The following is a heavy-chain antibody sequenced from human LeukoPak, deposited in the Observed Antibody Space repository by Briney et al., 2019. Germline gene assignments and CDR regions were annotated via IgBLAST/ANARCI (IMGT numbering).Heavy chain of an antibody. D-gene: IGHD6-13*01. CDR3: ARAVGIAAAGTRYNWFDP. CDR1: GYTFTSYG. V-gene: IGHV1-18*01. CDR2: TSAYNGNT. J-gene: IGHJ5*02. Sequence: ASVKVSRKASGYTFTSYGISWVRQASGQGLEWMGWTSAYNGNTNYAQKLQGRVTMTTDTSTSTAYMELRSLRSDDTAVYYCARAVGIAAAGTRYNWFDPWGQGTLVTVSS.